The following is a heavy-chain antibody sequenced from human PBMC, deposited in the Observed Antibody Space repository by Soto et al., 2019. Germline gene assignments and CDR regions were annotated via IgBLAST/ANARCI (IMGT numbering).Heavy chain of an antibody. D-gene: IGHD2-8*01. V-gene: IGHV3-21*01. CDR1: GFTFSSYS. J-gene: IGHJ4*02. Sequence: EVQLVESGGGLVKPGGSLRLSCAASGFTFSSYSMNWVRQAPGKGLEWVSSISSSSSYIYYADSVKGRFTISRDNAKNSLYLQMNSLRAEDTDVYYCARGLMVYAAFDYWGQGTLVTVSS. CDR3: ARGLMVYAAFDY. CDR2: ISSSSSYI.